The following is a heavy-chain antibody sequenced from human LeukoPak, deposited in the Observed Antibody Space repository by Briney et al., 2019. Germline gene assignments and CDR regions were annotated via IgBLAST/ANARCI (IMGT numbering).Heavy chain of an antibody. Sequence: PSETLSLTCTVSGGSISSFYWSWIRQPPGKGLEWIGYIYYTGSTNYNSSLKSRVTISVDTSKNHFSLELSSATAADTAVYFCARGRVSSSTWYSTYYYYFYMDVWGEGTTVTVSS. CDR1: GGSISSFY. CDR2: IYYTGST. CDR3: ARGRVSSSTWYSTYYYYFYMDV. V-gene: IGHV4-59*01. D-gene: IGHD6-13*01. J-gene: IGHJ6*03.